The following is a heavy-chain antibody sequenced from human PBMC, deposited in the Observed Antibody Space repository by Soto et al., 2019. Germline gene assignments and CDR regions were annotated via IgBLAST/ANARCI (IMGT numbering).Heavy chain of an antibody. CDR2: IIPIFGTA. CDR3: ARSAQGIILVPTAIGSLDY. V-gene: IGHV1-69*12. D-gene: IGHD2-2*01. Sequence: QVQLVQSGAEVKKPGSSVKVSCKDAGDTFYNYAISWVRQAPGQGLEWMGGIIPIFGTANYAQKFQGRVTITADESTSTAYMEMSSLRSDDTAVYYCARSAQGIILVPTAIGSLDYWGQGSLVTVSS. J-gene: IGHJ4*02. CDR1: GDTFYNYA.